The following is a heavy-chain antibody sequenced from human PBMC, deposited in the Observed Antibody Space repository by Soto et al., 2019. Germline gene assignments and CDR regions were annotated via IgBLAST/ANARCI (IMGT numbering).Heavy chain of an antibody. CDR1: GGSISSGGYY. V-gene: IGHV4-31*02. J-gene: IGHJ4*02. D-gene: IGHD3-10*01. CDR3: ARVPSGSFYRFDQ. CDR2: IYYSGST. Sequence: ALSLTXTVSGGSISSGGYYWSWIRQHPGKGLEWIGDIYYSGSTYYNPSLQSRITISVDTSKNQFSLKLTSVTAADTAVYYCARVPSGSFYRFDQWGQGTLVTVSS.